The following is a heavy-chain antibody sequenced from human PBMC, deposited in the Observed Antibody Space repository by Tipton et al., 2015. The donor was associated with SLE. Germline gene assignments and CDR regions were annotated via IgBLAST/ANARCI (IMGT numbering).Heavy chain of an antibody. CDR3: ARRDTMVQGVTFDI. V-gene: IGHV4-34*01. Sequence: TLSLTCDLNSGSFSGNYWGWIRQPPGKGLEWIGEVNHSGSTNYNPSLKSRFTISLDTSKNQFSLKLSSVTAADTADYYCARRDTMVQGVTFDIWGQGTMVTVSS. J-gene: IGHJ3*02. D-gene: IGHD3-10*01. CDR1: SGSFSGNY. CDR2: VNHSGST.